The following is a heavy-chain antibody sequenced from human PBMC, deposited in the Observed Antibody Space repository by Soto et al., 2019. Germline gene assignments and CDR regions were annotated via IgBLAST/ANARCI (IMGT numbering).Heavy chain of an antibody. Sequence: SETLSLTCTVSGGSISSYYWSWIRQPPGKGLEWIGYIYYSGSTNYNPSLKSRVTISVDTSKNQFSLKLSSVTAADTAVYYCARDRVIAAAVYYYGMDVWGQGTTVTVSS. J-gene: IGHJ6*02. V-gene: IGHV4-59*01. D-gene: IGHD6-13*01. CDR1: GGSISSYY. CDR2: IYYSGST. CDR3: ARDRVIAAAVYYYGMDV.